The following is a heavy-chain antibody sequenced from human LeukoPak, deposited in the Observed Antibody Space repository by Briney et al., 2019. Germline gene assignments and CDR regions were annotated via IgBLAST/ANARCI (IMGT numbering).Heavy chain of an antibody. Sequence: GASVKVSCKASGYTFIDYGFTWLRQAPGQRLEWMGRINTLDGNTDYAQKFQDRVSMTTDTSTNTAYMELRSLRPDDTAVYYCARDGYGDDAFDFWGQGTMVTVSS. CDR3: ARDGYGDDAFDF. CDR1: GYTFIDYG. J-gene: IGHJ3*01. V-gene: IGHV1-18*01. D-gene: IGHD4-17*01. CDR2: INTLDGNT.